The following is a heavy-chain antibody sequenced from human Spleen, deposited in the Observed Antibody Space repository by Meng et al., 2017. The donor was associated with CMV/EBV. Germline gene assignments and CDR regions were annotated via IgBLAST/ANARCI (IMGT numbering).Heavy chain of an antibody. D-gene: IGHD3-3*01. CDR3: AREDGQRFTIVGVVPYGMDV. CDR2: ISDDGNNK. Sequence: GESLKISCAASGFTLSTYPIHWVRQAPGKGLEWVALISDDGNNKYYADSVKGRFTISRDNSKNMVSLQMNSLTTEDTAVYSCAREDGQRFTIVGVVPYGMDVWGQGTTVTVSS. CDR1: GFTLSTYP. J-gene: IGHJ6*02. V-gene: IGHV3-30-3*01.